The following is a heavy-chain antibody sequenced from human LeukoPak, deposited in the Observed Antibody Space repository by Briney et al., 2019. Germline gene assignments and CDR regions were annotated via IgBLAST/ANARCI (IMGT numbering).Heavy chain of an antibody. CDR1: GFTFDDYA. Sequence: PGGSLRLSCAASGFTFDDYAMHWVRQAPGKGLEWVSSISRNSRHVYYGGSVWGRFTISRDDARNSLFLEMNSLRAEDMAVYYCVRDFMGMGGTTAYLHYWGQGTLVTVSS. CDR3: VRDFMGMGGTTAYLHY. D-gene: IGHD1-26*01. V-gene: IGHV3-21*01. J-gene: IGHJ1*01. CDR2: ISRNSRHV.